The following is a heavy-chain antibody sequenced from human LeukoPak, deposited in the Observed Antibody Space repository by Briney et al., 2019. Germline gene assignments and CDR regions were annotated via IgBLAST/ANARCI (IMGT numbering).Heavy chain of an antibody. J-gene: IGHJ5*02. D-gene: IGHD5-18*01. CDR3: ARDSYGLSLYNWFDP. CDR2: INAGNGNT. CDR1: GYTFTSYA. V-gene: IGHV1-3*03. Sequence: GASVKVSCKASGYTFTSYAMHWVRQAPGQRLEWMGWINAGNGNTKYSQEFQGRVTITRDTSASTAYMELSSLRSEDMAVYYCARDSYGLSLYNWFDPWGQGTLVTVSP.